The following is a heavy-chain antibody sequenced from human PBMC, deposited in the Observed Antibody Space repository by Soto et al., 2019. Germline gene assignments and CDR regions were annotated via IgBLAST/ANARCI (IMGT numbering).Heavy chain of an antibody. J-gene: IGHJ3*02. CDR2: ILVGGST. CDR3: AKATATSGGAFEI. CDR1: VFICISYD. D-gene: IGHD1-1*01. Sequence: GWSLRLACAFSVFICISYDMSWVRQAPGKGLEWVSTILVGGSTHYEDSVKGRFTISRDTSKNTVYLQMNSLTAGDTAFYYCAKATATSGGAFEIYGQGTMVTVS. V-gene: IGHV3-23*01.